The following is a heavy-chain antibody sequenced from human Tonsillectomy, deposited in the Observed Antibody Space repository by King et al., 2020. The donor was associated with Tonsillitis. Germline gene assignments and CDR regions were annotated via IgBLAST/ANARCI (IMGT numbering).Heavy chain of an antibody. CDR3: ARSNKVYYDSSGYYSNFDY. CDR2: ISAYNGNT. D-gene: IGHD3-22*01. CDR1: GYTFTSYG. V-gene: IGHV1-18*01. J-gene: IGHJ4*02. Sequence: QLVQSGAEVKKPGASVKVSCKASGYTFTSYGISWVRQAPGQGLELMGWISAYNGNTNYAQELQGRVTMTTDTSTSTAYMELRSLRSDDTAVYYCARSNKVYYDSSGYYSNFDYWGQGTLVTVSS.